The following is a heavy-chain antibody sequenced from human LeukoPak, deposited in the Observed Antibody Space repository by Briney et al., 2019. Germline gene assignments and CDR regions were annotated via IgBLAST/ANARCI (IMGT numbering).Heavy chain of an antibody. CDR2: ISYDGSNK. J-gene: IGHJ4*02. D-gene: IGHD1-26*01. CDR1: GFTFNKYA. V-gene: IGHV3-30-3*01. CDR3: ASSGSYRFDY. Sequence: GGSLRLSCGASGFTFNKYAIHWVRQAPGKGLQWVALISYDGSNKYFADYVKGRFTIPRDNAKNSLYLQMNSLRDEDTAVYYCASSGSYRFDYWGQGTLVTASS.